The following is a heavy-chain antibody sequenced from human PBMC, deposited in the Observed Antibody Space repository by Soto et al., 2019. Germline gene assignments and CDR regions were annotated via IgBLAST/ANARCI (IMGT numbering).Heavy chain of an antibody. V-gene: IGHV1-69*13. CDR1: RGTFSSYA. CDR3: ARVGAPDRYDFWILNITPPYTWFDP. CDR2: IIPIFGTA. D-gene: IGHD3-3*01. J-gene: IGHJ5*02. Sequence: SVKVSCKASRGTFSSYAISWVRHAPGQGLEWMGGIIPIFGTANYAQKFQGRVTVTADESTSTAYMELSSLRSEDTAVYYCARVGAPDRYDFWILNITPPYTWFDPWGQGDVLTVSS.